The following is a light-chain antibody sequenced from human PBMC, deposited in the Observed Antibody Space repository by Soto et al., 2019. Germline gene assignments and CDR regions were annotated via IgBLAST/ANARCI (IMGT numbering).Light chain of an antibody. CDR1: RSNIGNNY. Sequence: QSVLTQPPSVSAAPGQKVTISCSGSRSNIGNNYVSWYQQFPGTAPKLLIYDNNQRPSGIPDRFSGSKSGTSATLAITGLQTVDEADYYCGTWDTSLSAHFVFGTGTKLTVL. V-gene: IGLV1-51*01. J-gene: IGLJ1*01. CDR2: DNN. CDR3: GTWDTSLSAHFV.